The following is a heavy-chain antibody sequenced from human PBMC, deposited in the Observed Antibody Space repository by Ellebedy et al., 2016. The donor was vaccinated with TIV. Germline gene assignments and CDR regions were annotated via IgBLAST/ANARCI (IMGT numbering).Heavy chain of an antibody. CDR3: ARGNSDWYWAYFNY. CDR1: GFTFGTYW. D-gene: IGHD6-19*01. V-gene: IGHV3-7*03. CDR2: IKQDGSEK. J-gene: IGHJ4*02. Sequence: GGSLRLSXEVSGFTFGTYWMSWVRQAPGKGLEWVAMIKQDGSEKFYVDSVKGRSTISRDNAKNSLYLQMNSLRAEDMAVYYCARGNSDWYWAYFNYWGQGTLVTVSS.